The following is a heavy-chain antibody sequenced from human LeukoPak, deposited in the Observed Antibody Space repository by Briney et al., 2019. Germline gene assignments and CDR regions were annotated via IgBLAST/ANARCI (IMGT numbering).Heavy chain of an antibody. V-gene: IGHV4-30-4*01. CDR3: ARDSSGYLRLDP. CDR2: IYYSGGT. Sequence: SQTLSLTCTVSGGSISSGDYYWSWIRQPPGKGLEWIGYIYYSGGTYYNPSLKSRVTISVDTSKNQFSLKLSSVTAADTAVYYCARDSSGYLRLDPWGQGTLVTVSS. J-gene: IGHJ5*02. CDR1: GGSISSGDYY. D-gene: IGHD3-22*01.